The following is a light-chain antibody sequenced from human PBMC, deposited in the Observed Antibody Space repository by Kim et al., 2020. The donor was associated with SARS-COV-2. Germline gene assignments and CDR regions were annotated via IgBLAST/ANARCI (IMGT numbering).Light chain of an antibody. J-gene: IGKJ4*01. V-gene: IGKV1-12*01. CDR1: QDITSW. Sequence: ASVGDRVTITCRASQDITSWLAWYQQKPGKGPKVLIYAASSLQSGVPSRFSGSGSGTEFTLTITSLQPEDFATYYCQQSNSFPLTFGGGTKVDIK. CDR3: QQSNSFPLT. CDR2: AAS.